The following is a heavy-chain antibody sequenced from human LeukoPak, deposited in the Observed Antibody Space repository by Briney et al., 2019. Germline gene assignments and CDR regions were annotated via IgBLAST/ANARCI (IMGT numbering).Heavy chain of an antibody. D-gene: IGHD2-15*01. J-gene: IGHJ4*02. V-gene: IGHV4-59*01. CDR3: ARGPRVYCTGGSCYELDY. CDR1: GGSISSYY. CDR2: IYYSGST. Sequence: SETLSLTCTVSGGSISSYYWSWIRQPPGKGLEWIGYIYYSGSTNYNPSLKSRVTISIDTSKNQFSLKLSSVTAADTAVYYCARGPRVYCTGGSCYELDYWGQGTLVTVSS.